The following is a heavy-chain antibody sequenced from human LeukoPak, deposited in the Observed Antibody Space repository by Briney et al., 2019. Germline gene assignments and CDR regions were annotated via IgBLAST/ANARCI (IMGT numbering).Heavy chain of an antibody. J-gene: IGHJ4*02. Sequence: GESLKISCKGSGYSFTSYWIGWVRQMPGKGLEWMGIIYPGDSNTRYSPSIQGQVTISADKSISTAYLQWTSLKASDTAIYYCARQPLVRDCGGDCEFDYWGQGTRVSVSS. CDR2: IYPGDSNT. D-gene: IGHD2-21*02. CDR3: ARQPLVRDCGGDCEFDY. CDR1: GYSFTSYW. V-gene: IGHV5-51*01.